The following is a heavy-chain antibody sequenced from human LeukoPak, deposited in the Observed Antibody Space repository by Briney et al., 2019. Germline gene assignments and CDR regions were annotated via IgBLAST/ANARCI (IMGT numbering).Heavy chain of an antibody. D-gene: IGHD6-19*01. CDR1: GGSISSSSYY. V-gene: IGHV4-39*07. Sequence: PSETLSLTCTVSGGSISSSSYYWGWIRQPPGKGLEWIGSIYYSGSTYYNPSLASRVTISVDTSKNQFSLRLTSVTAADTAVYYCARGSGVAVGMDVWGQGTTVIVS. CDR2: IYYSGST. CDR3: ARGSGVAVGMDV. J-gene: IGHJ6*02.